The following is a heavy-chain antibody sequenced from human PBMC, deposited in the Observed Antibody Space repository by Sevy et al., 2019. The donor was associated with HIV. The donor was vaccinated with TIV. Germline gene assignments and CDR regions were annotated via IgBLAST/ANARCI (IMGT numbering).Heavy chain of an antibody. D-gene: IGHD3-3*01. CDR2: MNPNSGNT. CDR1: GYTFTSYD. J-gene: IGHJ6*02. CDR3: ARVRFLEWLYYYYYYGMDV. Sequence: ASVKVSCKASGYTFTSYDINWVRQATGQGLEWMGWMNPNSGNTGYAQKFQGRVAMTRNTSISTAYMELGSLRSEDTAVYYCARVRFLEWLYYYYYYGMDVWGQGTTVTVSS. V-gene: IGHV1-8*01.